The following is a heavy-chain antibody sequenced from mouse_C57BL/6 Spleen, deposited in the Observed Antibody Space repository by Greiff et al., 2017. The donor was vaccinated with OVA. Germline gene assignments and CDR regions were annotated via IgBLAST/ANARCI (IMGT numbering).Heavy chain of an antibody. J-gene: IGHJ2*01. CDR1: GYAFSSSW. D-gene: IGHD1-1*02. CDR2: IYPGDGDT. V-gene: IGHV1-82*01. CDR3: ARSVVVYYFDY. Sequence: ESGPELVKPGASVKISCKASGYAFSSSWMNWVKQRPGKGLEWIGRIYPGDGDTNYNGKFKGKATLTADKSSSTAYMQLSSLTSEDSAVYFCARSVVVYYFDYWGQGTTLTVSS.